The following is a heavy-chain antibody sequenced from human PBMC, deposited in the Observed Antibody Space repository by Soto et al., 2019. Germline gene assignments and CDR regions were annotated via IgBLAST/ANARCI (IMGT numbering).Heavy chain of an antibody. D-gene: IGHD3-10*01. V-gene: IGHV3-23*01. J-gene: IGHJ4*02. CDR3: AKASPMVRGVIIKGHYFDY. CDR2: ISGSGGST. CDR1: GFTFSSYA. Sequence: GGSLRLSCAASGFTFSSYAMSWVRQAPGKGLEWVSAISGSGGSTYYADSVKGRFTISRDNSKNTLYLQMNSLRAEDTAVYYCAKASPMVRGVIIKGHYFDYWGQGTLVTVSS.